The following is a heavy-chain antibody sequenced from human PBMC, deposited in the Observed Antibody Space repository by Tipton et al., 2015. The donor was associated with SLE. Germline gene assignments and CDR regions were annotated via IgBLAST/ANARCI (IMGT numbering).Heavy chain of an antibody. J-gene: IGHJ6*03. CDR3: ARHPFYYYYMDV. CDR2: ISSSGTII. V-gene: IGHV3-11*01. CDR1: GFTFKNYY. Sequence: SLRLSCAASGFTFKNYYMSWIRQAPGKGLEWVSYISSSGTIIYYADSVKGRFTVSRDSDSLYLQMNSLGVEDTAVYYCARHPFYYYYMDVWGRVTSVTVSS.